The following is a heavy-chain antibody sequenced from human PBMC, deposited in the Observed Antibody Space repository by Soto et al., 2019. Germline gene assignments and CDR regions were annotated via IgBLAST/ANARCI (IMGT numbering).Heavy chain of an antibody. CDR3: ARDNGDSQFDY. Sequence: SSETLSLTCTVSGGSISSGGYYWSWVRQHPGKGLEWIGYIYYSGSTYYNPSLKSRVTISVDTSKNQFSLKLSSVTAADTAVYYCARDNGDSQFDYWGQGTLVTVSS. D-gene: IGHD4-17*01. V-gene: IGHV4-31*03. CDR1: GGSISSGGYY. CDR2: IYYSGST. J-gene: IGHJ4*02.